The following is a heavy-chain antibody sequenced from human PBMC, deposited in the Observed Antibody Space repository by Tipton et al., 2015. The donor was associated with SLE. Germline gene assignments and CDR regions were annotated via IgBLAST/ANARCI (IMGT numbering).Heavy chain of an antibody. D-gene: IGHD5-12*01. J-gene: IGHJ3*02. V-gene: IGHV4-59*01. CDR1: GFTFSSYS. CDR2: IYYSGST. CDR3: ARAKVDIVAFDAFDI. Sequence: LRLSCAASGFTFSSYSMNWVRQAPGKGLEWIGYIYYSGSTNYNPSLKSRVTISVDTSKNQFSLKLSSVTAADTAVYYCARAKVDIVAFDAFDIWGQGTMVTVSS.